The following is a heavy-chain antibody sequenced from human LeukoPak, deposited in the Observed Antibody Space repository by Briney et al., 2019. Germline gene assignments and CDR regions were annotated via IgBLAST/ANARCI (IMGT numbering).Heavy chain of an antibody. Sequence: GESLKISCKGSGYSFTTYWIDWVRQMPGKGLEWMGIIYPGDSDTRYSPSFQGQVTISADKSITTAYLQWRSLKASDTAMFYCATSVGAEYFQHWGQGTLVTVSS. CDR1: GYSFTTYW. CDR2: IYPGDSDT. CDR3: ATSVGAEYFQH. V-gene: IGHV5-51*01. J-gene: IGHJ1*01.